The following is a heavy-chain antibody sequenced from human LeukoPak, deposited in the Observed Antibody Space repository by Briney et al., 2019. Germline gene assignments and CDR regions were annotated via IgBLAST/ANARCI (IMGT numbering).Heavy chain of an antibody. CDR3: ERDARPSYDTSGYYFPGDY. CDR2: INPSGGNT. D-gene: IGHD3-22*01. CDR1: GYTFTSFY. J-gene: IGHJ4*02. V-gene: IGHV1-46*01. Sequence: GASVKISCKASGYTFTSFYIHWVRQAPGQGLECMAIINPSGGNTRYAQKFQGRVTMTRDTSTSTVYMKLSSLRTKDTAVYYCERDARPSYDTSGYYFPGDYWGQGTLVTVSS.